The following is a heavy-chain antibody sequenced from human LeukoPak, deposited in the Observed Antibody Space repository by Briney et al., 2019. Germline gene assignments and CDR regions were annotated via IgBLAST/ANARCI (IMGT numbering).Heavy chain of an antibody. CDR1: GFAFSTYN. CDR2: ISYDGRNE. J-gene: IGHJ4*02. D-gene: IGHD3-3*01. CDR3: AKEKRWIFGVVSDY. Sequence: PGGSLRLSCAASGFAFSTYNMHWVRQAPGKGLEWVAVISYDGRNENHAESVKGRFTISRDNSKNTLYLQMNSLRAEDTAVYYCAKEKRWIFGVVSDYWGQGTLVTVSS. V-gene: IGHV3-30*04.